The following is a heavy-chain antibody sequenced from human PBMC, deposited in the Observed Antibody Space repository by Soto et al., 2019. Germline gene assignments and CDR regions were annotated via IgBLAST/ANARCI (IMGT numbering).Heavy chain of an antibody. V-gene: IGHV4-39*01. CDR3: AEIFWLGPLFFDY. Sequence: SETLSLTCTVSDDSITSGAYYWGLIRQPPGKGLEWIGTIQYRGSTYYNPSLKSRVTMSLDTSKNQYSLRLSSVTAADTAGYFCAEIFWLGPLFFDYGAPEPRVTFPS. J-gene: IGHJ4*02. CDR2: IQYRGST. CDR1: DDSITSGAYY. D-gene: IGHD3-9*01.